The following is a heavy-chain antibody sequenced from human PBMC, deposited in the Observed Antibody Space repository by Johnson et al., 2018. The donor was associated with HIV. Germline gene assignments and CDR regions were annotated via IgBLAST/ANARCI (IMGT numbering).Heavy chain of an antibody. J-gene: IGHJ3*02. CDR1: GLTFSNYG. V-gene: IGHV3-30*02. CDR3: ALTESRFLEWLFRAFDI. D-gene: IGHD3-3*01. CDR2: IRYDGSNK. Sequence: QVQLVESGGGVVQPGGSLRLSCAASGLTFSNYGSHWVRQAPGKGLEWVAFIRYDGSNKYYADSVKGRFTISRDNSKNTLYLQMDSLRPEDTAVYYCALTESRFLEWLFRAFDIWGQGTMVTVSS.